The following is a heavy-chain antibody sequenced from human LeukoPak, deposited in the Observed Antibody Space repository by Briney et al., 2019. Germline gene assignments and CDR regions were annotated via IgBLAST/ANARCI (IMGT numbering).Heavy chain of an antibody. CDR2: IRSKTDSETT. Sequence: GGSLRLSCVVSGFSSSDAWISWVRQAPGRGLEWIGRIRSKTDSETTEYAAPVKRRFSISRDDSKKTLYLQMNSLKTEDTAVYYCTTGRFPPRYWGQGTLVTVSS. J-gene: IGHJ4*02. CDR1: GFSSSDAW. V-gene: IGHV3-15*01. CDR3: TTGRFPPRY. D-gene: IGHD3-3*01.